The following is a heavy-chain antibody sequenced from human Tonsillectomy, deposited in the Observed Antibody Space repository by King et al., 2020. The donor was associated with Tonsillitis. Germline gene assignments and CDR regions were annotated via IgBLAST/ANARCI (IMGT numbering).Heavy chain of an antibody. J-gene: IGHJ4*02. CDR3: AKTITESYGIGDY. Sequence: VQSGGSLRLPCAASGFTVSTSAMTWVRQAPGKGLEWVSSISDIGDTTYYADSVKGRFTISRDKSKNTLYLQMNSLKAEDTAVYYCAKTITESYGIGDYWGQGTLVTVSS. D-gene: IGHD1-26*01. V-gene: IGHV3-23*01. CDR2: ISDIGDTT. CDR1: GFTVSTSA.